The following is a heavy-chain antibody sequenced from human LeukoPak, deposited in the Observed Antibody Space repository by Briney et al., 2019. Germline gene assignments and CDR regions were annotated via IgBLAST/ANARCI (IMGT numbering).Heavy chain of an antibody. V-gene: IGHV1-69*13. CDR1: GYTFTSYD. J-gene: IGHJ4*02. CDR3: ARDGEGSADGRRFLEWSPPVWSLDY. Sequence: GASVKVSCKASGYTFTSYDINWVRQATGQGLEWMGGIIPIFGTANYAQKFQGRVTITADESTSTAYMELSSLRSEDTAVYYCARDGEGSADGRRFLEWSPPVWSLDYWGQGTLVTVSS. CDR2: IIPIFGTA. D-gene: IGHD3-3*01.